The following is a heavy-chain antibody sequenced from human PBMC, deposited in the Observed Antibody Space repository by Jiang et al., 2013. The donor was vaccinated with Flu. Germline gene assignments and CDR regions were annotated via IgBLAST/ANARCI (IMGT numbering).Heavy chain of an antibody. CDR3: AKDLRPGIAEGWFDP. D-gene: IGHD6-13*01. J-gene: IGHJ5*02. V-gene: IGHV3-9*01. Sequence: VQLLESGGGLVQPGRSLRLSCAASGFTFDDYAMHWVRQAPGKGLEWVSGISWNSGSIGYADSVKGRFTISRDNAKNSLYLQMNSLRAEDTALYYCAKDLRPGIAEGWFDPWGQGTLGHRLL. CDR2: ISWNSGSI. CDR1: GFTFDDYA.